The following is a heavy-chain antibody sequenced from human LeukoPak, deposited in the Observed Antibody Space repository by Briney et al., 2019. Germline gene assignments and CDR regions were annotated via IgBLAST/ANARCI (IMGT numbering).Heavy chain of an antibody. J-gene: IGHJ4*02. CDR3: ASAPEGDYYDSSGYYWFDY. CDR1: GFTVSSNY. Sequence: PGGSLRLSCAASGFTVSSNYMSWVRQAPGKGLEWVSVIYSGGSTYYADSVKGRFTISRDNSKNTLYLQTSSLRAEDTAVYYCASAPEGDYYDSSGYYWFDYWGQGTLVTVSS. CDR2: IYSGGST. D-gene: IGHD3-22*01. V-gene: IGHV3-66*01.